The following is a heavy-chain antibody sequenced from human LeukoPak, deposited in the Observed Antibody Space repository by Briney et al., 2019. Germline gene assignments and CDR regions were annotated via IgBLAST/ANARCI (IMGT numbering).Heavy chain of an antibody. V-gene: IGHV3-23*01. CDR1: GFTFSSYA. J-gene: IGHJ4*02. D-gene: IGHD2-21*02. Sequence: PGGSLRLSCGAAGFTFSSYAMSWVRQAPGKGLEWVSAISRSGDKRYYADSVKGRFTTSRDNSKNTLYLQMNSLGAEDTAVYYCATALTCGGDCYSDYWGQGTLVTVSS. CDR2: ISRSGDKR. CDR3: ATALTCGGDCYSDY.